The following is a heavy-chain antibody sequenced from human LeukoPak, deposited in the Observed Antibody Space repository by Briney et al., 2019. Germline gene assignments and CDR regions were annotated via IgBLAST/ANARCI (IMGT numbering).Heavy chain of an antibody. Sequence: GASVKVSCKASGYTFISYDINWVRQATGQGLEWMGWMNPNSGNTGYAQKFQGRVTITRNTSISTAYMELSSLRSEDTAVYYCARDPYYDSSGYHSDYWGQGTLVTVSS. V-gene: IGHV1-8*03. D-gene: IGHD3-22*01. J-gene: IGHJ4*02. CDR1: GYTFISYD. CDR3: ARDPYYDSSGYHSDY. CDR2: MNPNSGNT.